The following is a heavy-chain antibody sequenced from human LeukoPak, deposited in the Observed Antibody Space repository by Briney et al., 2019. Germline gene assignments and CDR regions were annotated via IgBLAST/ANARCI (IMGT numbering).Heavy chain of an antibody. V-gene: IGHV3-30*04. J-gene: IGHJ6*02. CDR2: ISYHGSAQ. CDR1: GFTFNNHA. D-gene: IGHD3-22*01. CDR3: ARSLWPQWFYGMGL. Sequence: GGSLRLSCAASGFTFNNHAMYWVRQTPGKGLEWVAAISYHGSAQYSADYVKGRFTISRDNSNNMVYLQMNSLRNEDTAIYYCARSLWPQWFYGMGLWGHGTTVTVSS.